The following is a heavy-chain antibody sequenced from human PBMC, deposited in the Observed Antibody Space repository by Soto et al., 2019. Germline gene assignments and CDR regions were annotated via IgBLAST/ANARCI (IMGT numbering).Heavy chain of an antibody. CDR2: ISGSGGST. D-gene: IGHD6-13*01. CDR1: GFTFSSYA. Sequence: EVQLLESGGGLVQPGGSLRLSCAASGFTFSSYAMSWVRQAPGKGLEWVSAISGSGGSTYYAYSVKGRFTISRDNSKNTLYLQMNRLRAEDTVVYYCAQFRQQLDWFDPWGQGTLVTVSS. CDR3: AQFRQQLDWFDP. V-gene: IGHV3-23*01. J-gene: IGHJ5*02.